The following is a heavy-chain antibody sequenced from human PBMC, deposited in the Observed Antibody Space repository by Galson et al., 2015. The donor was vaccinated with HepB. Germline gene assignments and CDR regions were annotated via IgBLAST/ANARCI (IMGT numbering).Heavy chain of an antibody. J-gene: IGHJ6*02. V-gene: IGHV3-21*05. CDR3: ARVYDGDDAGEDYGMDV. Sequence: SLRLSCAASGFTFSSHFMDWVRQAPGKGLEWVAYISSTSRYTYYADSVQGRFTISRDNDKNSLYLQMNSLRADDTAVYYCARVYDGDDAGEDYGMDVWGPGATVTVSS. CDR2: ISSTSRYT. CDR1: GFTFSSHF. D-gene: IGHD4-17*01.